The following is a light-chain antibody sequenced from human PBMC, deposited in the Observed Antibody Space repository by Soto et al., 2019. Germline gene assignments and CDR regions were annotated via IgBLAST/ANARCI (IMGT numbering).Light chain of an antibody. CDR1: QTMSSY. J-gene: IGKJ5*01. V-gene: IGKV1-39*01. Sequence: DIQMPQSPSSLSASVGDRVSITCRASQTMSSYLNWYQQKPGKAPKLLIYAATNLQSGVPVRFSGRGAGTDFTLTISSLQPEDFATYYCQQTYSSPITFGQGTRLEIK. CDR2: AAT. CDR3: QQTYSSPIT.